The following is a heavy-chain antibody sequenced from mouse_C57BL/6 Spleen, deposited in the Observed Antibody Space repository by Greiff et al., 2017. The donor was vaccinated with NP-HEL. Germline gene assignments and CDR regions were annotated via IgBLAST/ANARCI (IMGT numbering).Heavy chain of an antibody. Sequence: EVKLEESGAELVRPGASVKLSCTASGFNIKDDYMHWVHQRPEQGLEWIGLIDPGNGATEYASKFQGKATITADTSSNTAYVQHSSLTSWDTAVYYCPTVIAYWGQGTLVTVSA. CDR1: GFNIKDDY. V-gene: IGHV14-4*01. J-gene: IGHJ3*01. CDR3: PTVIAY. CDR2: IDPGNGAT.